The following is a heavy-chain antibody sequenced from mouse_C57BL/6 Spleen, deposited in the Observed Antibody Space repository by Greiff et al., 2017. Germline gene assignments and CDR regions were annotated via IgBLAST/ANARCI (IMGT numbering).Heavy chain of an antibody. CDR1: GFTFSSYA. CDR2: ISSGGDYI. D-gene: IGHD1-1*01. CDR3: TRVVYYYGSYAMDY. V-gene: IGHV5-9-1*02. J-gene: IGHJ4*01. Sequence: EVQLVESGEGLVKPGGSLKLSCAASGFTFSSYAMSWVRQTPEKRLEWVAYISSGGDYIYYADTVKVRFTISRDNARNTLYLQMSSLKSEDTAMYYCTRVVYYYGSYAMDYWGQGTSVTVSS.